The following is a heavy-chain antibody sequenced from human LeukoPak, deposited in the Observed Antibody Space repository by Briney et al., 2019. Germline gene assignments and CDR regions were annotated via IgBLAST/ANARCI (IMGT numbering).Heavy chain of an antibody. D-gene: IGHD3-3*01. J-gene: IGHJ5*02. CDR2: IYHSGST. V-gene: IGHV4-39*07. CDR3: ARDEDFWSGYRFDP. CDR1: GGSISSSSYY. Sequence: SETLSLTCTVSGGSISSSSYYWGWIRQPPGKGLEWIGSIYHSGSTYYNPSLKSRVTISVDTSKNQFSLKLSSVTAADTAVYYCARDEDFWSGYRFDPWGQGTLVTVSS.